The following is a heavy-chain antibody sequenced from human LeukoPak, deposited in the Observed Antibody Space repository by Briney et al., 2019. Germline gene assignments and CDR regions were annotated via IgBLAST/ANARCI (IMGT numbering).Heavy chain of an antibody. Sequence: GGSLRLSCAASGFTFSSYGMHWVRQAPGKWLEWVAVIWYDGSNKYYADSVKGRFTISRDNSNNTLYLQMNSLRAEDTAVYYCAKDRRQWLAYFDNWGQGTLVTVSS. J-gene: IGHJ4*02. CDR3: AKDRRQWLAYFDN. CDR1: GFTFSSYG. CDR2: IWYDGSNK. V-gene: IGHV3-33*06. D-gene: IGHD6-19*01.